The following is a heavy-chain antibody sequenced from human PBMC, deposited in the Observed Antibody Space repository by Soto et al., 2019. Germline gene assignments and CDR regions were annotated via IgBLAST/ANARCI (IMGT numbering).Heavy chain of an antibody. D-gene: IGHD3-10*02. Sequence: QVQLVQSGAEVKKPGASVKVSCKASGYPFSTYAMHWVRQAPGQRLEWMGWINVGNGNTKYSQKFQGRVTFTRDTSASTAYMELSSLRSEDTAVYYCARNGLVGDYVFGHCDFWGQGTLVTVSS. CDR2: INVGNGNT. J-gene: IGHJ4*02. V-gene: IGHV1-3*01. CDR1: GYPFSTYA. CDR3: ARNGLVGDYVFGHCDF.